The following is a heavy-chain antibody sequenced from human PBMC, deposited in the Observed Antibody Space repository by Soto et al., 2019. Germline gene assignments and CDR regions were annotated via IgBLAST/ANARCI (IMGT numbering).Heavy chain of an antibody. Sequence: DVQLLESGGALVQPGGSLRLSCAASGFTFSSYAMAWVRQAPGKGLEWVSKIGGRDGSTDYADAVKGRFTISRDISKNTLHLQMSSLRGEDMAVYYCAREDSGWYGEFFQYWGQGTLVTVSS. D-gene: IGHD6-19*01. J-gene: IGHJ1*01. V-gene: IGHV3-23*01. CDR2: IGGRDGST. CDR3: AREDSGWYGEFFQY. CDR1: GFTFSSYA.